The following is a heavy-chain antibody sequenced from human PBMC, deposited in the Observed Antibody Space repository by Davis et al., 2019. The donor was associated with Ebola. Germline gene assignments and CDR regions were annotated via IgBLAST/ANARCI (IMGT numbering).Heavy chain of an antibody. CDR2: IYPGDSDT. Sequence: GESLNISCQGSGSSFTSYWIGWVRQMPGKGLEWMGIIYPGDSDTRYSPSFQGQVTISADKSISTAYLQWSSLKASDTAMYYCARFKGDYGWYYGMDVWGQGTTVTVSS. CDR3: ARFKGDYGWYYGMDV. J-gene: IGHJ6*02. D-gene: IGHD4/OR15-4a*01. CDR1: GSSFTSYW. V-gene: IGHV5-51*01.